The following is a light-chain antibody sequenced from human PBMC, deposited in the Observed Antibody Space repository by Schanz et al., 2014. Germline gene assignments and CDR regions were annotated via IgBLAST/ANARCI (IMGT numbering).Light chain of an antibody. CDR3: QQYDGYPLS. Sequence: DIQMTQTPSTLSASVGDRVTLTCRASQRISIGLAWYQQKPGKAPKVLIYEASTLESGVPSRFSGSGSGTEFTLTISSLQPEDIATYYCQQYDGYPLSFGGGTRVEI. CDR2: EAS. J-gene: IGKJ4*01. V-gene: IGKV1-5*01. CDR1: QRISIG.